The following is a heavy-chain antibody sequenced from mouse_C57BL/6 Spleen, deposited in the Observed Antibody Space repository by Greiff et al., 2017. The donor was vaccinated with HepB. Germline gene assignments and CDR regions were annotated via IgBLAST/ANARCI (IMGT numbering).Heavy chain of an antibody. CDR2: IDPSDSYT. CDR3: ARSRGYYYGSSRYYFDY. V-gene: IGHV1-59*01. Sequence: QVQLQQPGAELVRPGTSVKLSCKASGYTFTSYWMHWVKQRPGQGLEWIGVIDPSDSYTNYNQKFKGKATLTVDTSSSTAYMQLSSLTSEDSAVYYCARSRGYYYGSSRYYFDYWGQGTTLTVSS. D-gene: IGHD1-1*01. J-gene: IGHJ2*01. CDR1: GYTFTSYW.